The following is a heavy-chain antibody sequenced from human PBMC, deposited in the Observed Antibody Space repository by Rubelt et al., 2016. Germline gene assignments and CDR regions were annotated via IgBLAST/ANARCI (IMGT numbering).Heavy chain of an antibody. CDR3: ARGNGAWDY. CDR1: GYTFSNYG. D-gene: IGHD4-17*01. Sequence: QVQLVQSGGEVKKPGASVKVSCKASGYTFSNYGISWVRQAPGHGLEWMGWINTNTGNPTYAQGFTGRFVFSLATSVSTAYLQISSLKAEDTAVYYCARGNGAWDYWGQGTLVTVSS. J-gene: IGHJ4*02. CDR2: INTNTGNP. V-gene: IGHV7-4-1*02.